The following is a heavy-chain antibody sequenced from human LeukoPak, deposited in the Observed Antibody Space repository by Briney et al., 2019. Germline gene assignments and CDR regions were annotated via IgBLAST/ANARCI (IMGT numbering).Heavy chain of an antibody. V-gene: IGHV4-59*11. Sequence: SETLSLTCTVSGGSISSHYWSWIRQPPGKGLEWIGYIYYSGSTNYNPSLKSRVTISVDTSKNQFSLKLSSVNAADTAAYYCARDKHNQYYYGSVASEDNWFDPWGQGTLVTVSS. CDR2: IYYSGST. CDR1: GGSISSHY. J-gene: IGHJ5*02. CDR3: ARDKHNQYYYGSVASEDNWFDP. D-gene: IGHD3-10*01.